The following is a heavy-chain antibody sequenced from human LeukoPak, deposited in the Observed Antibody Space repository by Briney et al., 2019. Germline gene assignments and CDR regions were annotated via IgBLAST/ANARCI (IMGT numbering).Heavy chain of an antibody. D-gene: IGHD3-10*01. CDR2: ISSSSSYI. Sequence: GGSLRLSCAASGFTFSSYSMNWVRQAPGKGLEWVSSISSSSSYIYYADSVKGRFTISRDNAKNSLCLQMNSLRAEDTAVYYCARGSELLWFGELKSNFDYWGQGTLVTVSS. J-gene: IGHJ4*02. V-gene: IGHV3-21*01. CDR3: ARGSELLWFGELKSNFDY. CDR1: GFTFSSYS.